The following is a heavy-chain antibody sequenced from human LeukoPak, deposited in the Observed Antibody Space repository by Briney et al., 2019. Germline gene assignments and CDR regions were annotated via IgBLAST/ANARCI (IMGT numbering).Heavy chain of an antibody. Sequence: GASVKVSCKASGYTFTGYYIHWVRQAPGQGLELMGLINPHSGGTNYAQKFQGGVTMTRDTSITTAYMELSSLRSDDTAVYYCARDVGEYCSSTNCYASHYWGQGTLVTVSS. J-gene: IGHJ4*02. CDR3: ARDVGEYCSSTNCYASHY. V-gene: IGHV1-2*02. D-gene: IGHD2-2*01. CDR2: INPHSGGT. CDR1: GYTFTGYY.